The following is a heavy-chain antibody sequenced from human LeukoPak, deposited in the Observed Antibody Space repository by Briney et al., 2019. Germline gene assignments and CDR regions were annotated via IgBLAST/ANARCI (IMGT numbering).Heavy chain of an antibody. CDR3: ARALGYCSSTSCWGGNWFDP. CDR1: GFTFSSYG. V-gene: IGHV3-33*01. J-gene: IGHJ5*02. D-gene: IGHD2-2*01. Sequence: GGSLRLSCAASGFTFSSYGMHWVRQAPGKGLEWVAVIWYDGSNKYYADSVKGRFTISRDNSKNTLYLQMNSLRAEDTAVYYCARALGYCSSTSCWGGNWFDPWGQGTLVTVSS. CDR2: IWYDGSNK.